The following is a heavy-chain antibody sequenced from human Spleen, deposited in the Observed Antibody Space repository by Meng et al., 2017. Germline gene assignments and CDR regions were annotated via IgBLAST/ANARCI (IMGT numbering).Heavy chain of an antibody. CDR3: AGKAGNCISTTCYSLDY. CDR1: GGIFSNSV. Sequence: SVKVSCKALGGIFSNSVVGWVRQAPGQGLEWMGGINGVFGTTNYAQKFQGRVTITTDESTSTVYMELTRLTSEDTAVYFCAGKAGNCISTTCYSLDYWGQGTLVTVSS. D-gene: IGHD2-2*01. J-gene: IGHJ4*02. CDR2: INGVFGTT. V-gene: IGHV1-69*05.